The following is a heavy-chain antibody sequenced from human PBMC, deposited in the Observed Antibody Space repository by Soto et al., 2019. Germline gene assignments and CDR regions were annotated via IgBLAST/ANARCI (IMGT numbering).Heavy chain of an antibody. CDR1: GFTFSSYS. J-gene: IGHJ6*02. D-gene: IGHD3-9*01. CDR3: ARDMICDILPTYYKVYYYAMDV. Sequence: GGSLRLSCEASGFTFSSYSMNWVRQAPGKGLQWVSFITSSSSAINYAESVMGRFTISRDNAKNSLHLQMNSLRAEDTAVNYCARDMICDILPTYYKVYYYAMDVWSQGTTVTVSS. V-gene: IGHV3-48*01. CDR2: ITSSSSAI.